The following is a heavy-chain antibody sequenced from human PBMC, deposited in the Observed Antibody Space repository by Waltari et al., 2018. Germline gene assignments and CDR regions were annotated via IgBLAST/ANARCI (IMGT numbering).Heavy chain of an antibody. CDR3: TRGGRDSSWYWRD. CDR2: RKQDGSEK. Sequence: EVQLVESGGGLAQPGGSLRLSCAASGLSFSHSWMTWVRQAAGKGPEWVANRKQDGSEKYYMDSVKGRFTISRDNAKNSLYLQMNNLRVEDTAVYYCTRGGRDSSWYWRDWGQGTLVTVSS. V-gene: IGHV3-7*01. D-gene: IGHD6-13*01. J-gene: IGHJ4*02. CDR1: GLSFSHSW.